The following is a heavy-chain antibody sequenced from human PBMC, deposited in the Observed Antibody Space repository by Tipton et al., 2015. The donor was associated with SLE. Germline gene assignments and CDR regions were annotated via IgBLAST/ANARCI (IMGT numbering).Heavy chain of an antibody. D-gene: IGHD3-22*01. CDR1: GFTVSSNY. CDR2: IYSGGST. CDR3: AREVMGYDSSGLDY. V-gene: IGHV3-53*01. Sequence: QLVQSGGGLIQPGGSLRLSCAASGFTVSSNYMSWVRQAPGKGLEWVSVIYSGGSTYYADSVKGRFTISRDNSKNTLYLQMNSLRAEDTAVYYCAREVMGYDSSGLDYWGQGTLVTVSS. J-gene: IGHJ4*02.